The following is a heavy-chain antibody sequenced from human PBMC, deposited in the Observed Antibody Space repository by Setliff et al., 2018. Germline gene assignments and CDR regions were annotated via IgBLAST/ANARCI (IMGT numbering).Heavy chain of an antibody. Sequence: PGGSLRLSCTAFGFTFRKHALAWVRQAPGKGLQWVSSVSGSGMTRDYTDSVKGRFTVSRDSSQNKIHLQMDSLRAEDTGKYFCARADSDSYYPYYFDFWGQGVLVTVSS. D-gene: IGHD3-22*01. CDR2: VSGSGMTR. CDR1: GFTFRKHA. CDR3: ARADSDSYYPYYFDF. J-gene: IGHJ4*02. V-gene: IGHV3-23*01.